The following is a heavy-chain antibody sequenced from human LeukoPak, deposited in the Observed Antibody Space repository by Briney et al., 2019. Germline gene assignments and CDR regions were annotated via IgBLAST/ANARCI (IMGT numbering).Heavy chain of an antibody. CDR2: ISWNSGSI. V-gene: IGHV3-9*01. D-gene: IGHD3-3*01. CDR3: AKGLVIDAFDI. J-gene: IGHJ3*02. Sequence: PGRSLRLSCAASGFTFDDYAMHWVRQAPGKGLEWVSGISWNSGSIGYADSVKGRFTISRDNAKNSLYLQMNSLRAEDTALYHCAKGLVIDAFDIWGQGTMVTVSS. CDR1: GFTFDDYA.